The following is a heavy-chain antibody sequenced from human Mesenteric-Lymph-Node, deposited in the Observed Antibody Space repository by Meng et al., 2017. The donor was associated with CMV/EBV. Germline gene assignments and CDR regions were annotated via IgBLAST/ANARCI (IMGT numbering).Heavy chain of an antibody. CDR3: AREGQLPVENAFDI. V-gene: IGHV3-11*06. Sequence: GESLKISCAASGFTFSDYYMSWIRQVPGKGLEWASSISSSSSYIYYADSVKGRFTISRDNAKNSLYLQMNSLRAEDTAVYYCAREGQLPVENAFDIWGQGTMVTVSS. D-gene: IGHD2-2*01. CDR1: GFTFSDYY. J-gene: IGHJ3*02. CDR2: ISSSSSYI.